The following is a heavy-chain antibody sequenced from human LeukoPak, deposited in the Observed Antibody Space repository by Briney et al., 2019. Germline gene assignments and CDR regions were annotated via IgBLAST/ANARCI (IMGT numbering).Heavy chain of an antibody. CDR2: IKQDGSEK. J-gene: IGHJ3*02. Sequence: RRTLRLSCAGTGFTFSSEWMSGVREAPEKGLEWVANIKQDGSEKYYVDSVKGRFTISRDNAKNSLYLQMNSLRAEDTAVYYCAREGGGGYDAFDIWGQGTMVTVSS. CDR3: AREGGGGYDAFDI. V-gene: IGHV3-7*01. CDR1: GFTFSSEW. D-gene: IGHD2-15*01.